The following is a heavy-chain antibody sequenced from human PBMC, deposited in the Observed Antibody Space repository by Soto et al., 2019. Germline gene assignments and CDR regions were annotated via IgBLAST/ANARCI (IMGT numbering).Heavy chain of an antibody. CDR1: GFTFTSSA. V-gene: IGHV1-58*02. Sequence: GASVKVSCKASGFTFTSSAMQWVRQARGQRLEWIGWIVVGSGHTNYAQKFQERVTITRDMSTSTAYMELSSLRSEDTAVYYCARDQGGSYYYWGQGTLVTVSS. CDR2: IVVGSGHT. D-gene: IGHD1-26*01. J-gene: IGHJ4*02. CDR3: ARDQGGSYYY.